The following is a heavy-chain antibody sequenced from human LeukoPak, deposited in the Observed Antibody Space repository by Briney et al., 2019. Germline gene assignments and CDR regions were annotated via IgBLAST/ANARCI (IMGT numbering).Heavy chain of an antibody. J-gene: IGHJ4*02. V-gene: IGHV3-74*01. CDR1: GFTFSTYW. CDR2: VNREGTTS. D-gene: IGHD3-9*01. CDR3: ARDVDWILFDY. Sequence: GGSLRLSCAASGFTFSTYWMHWVRQVPGKGLVWVSRVNREGTTSAYADSVKGRFTVSRDNDKNTLYLQMNSLRVEDTAVYYCARDVDWILFDYWGQGTLVTVSS.